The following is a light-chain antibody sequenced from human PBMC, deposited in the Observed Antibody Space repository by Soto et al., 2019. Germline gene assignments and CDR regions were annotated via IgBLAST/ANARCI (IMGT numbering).Light chain of an antibody. J-gene: IGKJ2*01. CDR1: QSLVHSDGNTY. V-gene: IGKV2-30*02. CDR3: MQGTHWPPHT. Sequence: DVVMTQSPLSLPVTLGQPASISCRSSQSLVHSDGNTYLNWFHQRPGQSPRRLIYKVSNRDSVVPDRFSGSGSDTDFTLKISGVEAEDVGVYDCMQGTHWPPHTFGQGTKLEIK. CDR2: KVS.